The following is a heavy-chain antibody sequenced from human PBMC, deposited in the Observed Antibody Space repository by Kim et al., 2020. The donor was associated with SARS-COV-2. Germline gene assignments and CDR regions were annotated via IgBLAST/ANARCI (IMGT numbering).Heavy chain of an antibody. CDR3: ARDLLHSLDV. J-gene: IGHJ6*02. D-gene: IGHD4-4*01. CDR2: ISGYNGNT. V-gene: IGHV1-18*01. Sequence: ASVKVSCKASGYKFSDAGISWVRQAPGQGLEWMGWISGYNGNTNYAQKVDDRVTMTTDTATSTAYLELRTLTSDDSAVYYCARDLLHSLDVWGQGTTVTVS. CDR1: GYKFSDAG.